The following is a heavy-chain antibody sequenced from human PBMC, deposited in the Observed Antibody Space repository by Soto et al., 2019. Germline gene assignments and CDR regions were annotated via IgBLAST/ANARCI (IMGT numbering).Heavy chain of an antibody. CDR1: GFTFSSYW. J-gene: IGHJ4*02. CDR2: IKQDGSEK. D-gene: IGHD3-3*01. V-gene: IGHV3-7*04. CDR3: ARVVSYYDFWSGPYSFDY. Sequence: GGSLRLSCAASGFTFSSYWMSWVRQAPGKGLEWVANIKQDGSEKYYVDSVKGRFTISRDNAKNSLYLQMNSLRAEDTAVYYCARVVSYYDFWSGPYSFDYWGQGTLVTVSS.